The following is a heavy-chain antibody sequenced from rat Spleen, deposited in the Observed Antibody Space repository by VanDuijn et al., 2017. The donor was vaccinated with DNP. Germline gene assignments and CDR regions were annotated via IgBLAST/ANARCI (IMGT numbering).Heavy chain of an antibody. D-gene: IGHD1-4*01. CDR2: MSSGGST. V-gene: IGHV2-6*01. CDR1: GFSLTSYT. Sequence: QVQLKESGPGLVQPSQTLSLTCTVSGFSLTSYTVSWVRQPPGKGLEWIAAMSSGGSTYYNSALKSRLSISRDTSKSQVFLKMNGLQTEDTAMYFWSQPGRDYWGQGVMVTVSS. CDR3: SQPGRDY. J-gene: IGHJ2*01.